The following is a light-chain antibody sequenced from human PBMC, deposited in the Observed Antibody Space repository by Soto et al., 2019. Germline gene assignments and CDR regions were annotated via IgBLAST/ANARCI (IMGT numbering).Light chain of an antibody. CDR1: SGHSSYA. CDR3: QTWGTGIPWV. Sequence: QTVVTQSPSASASLGASVKLTCTLSSGHSSYAIAWHQQQPEKGPRYLMKLNSDGSHSKGEGIPDRFSGSSSGAERYLTISSLQSEDEADYYCQTWGTGIPWVFGGGTKLTVL. J-gene: IGLJ3*02. V-gene: IGLV4-69*01. CDR2: LNSDGSH.